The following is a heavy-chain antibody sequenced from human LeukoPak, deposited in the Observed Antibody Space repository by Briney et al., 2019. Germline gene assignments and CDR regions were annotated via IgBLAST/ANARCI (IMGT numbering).Heavy chain of an antibody. D-gene: IGHD5-24*01. CDR1: GGSVSSGTYY. CDR2: IYYSGTT. V-gene: IGHV4-61*01. CDR3: ARASGDGYNHDFDY. J-gene: IGHJ4*02. Sequence: SETLSLTCTVSGGSVSSGTYYWSWIRQPPGKGLEWIGYIYYSGTTNYNPSLKSRVTISVDTSKNQFSLKLSSVTAADTAVYYCARASGDGYNHDFDYWGQGTLVTVSS.